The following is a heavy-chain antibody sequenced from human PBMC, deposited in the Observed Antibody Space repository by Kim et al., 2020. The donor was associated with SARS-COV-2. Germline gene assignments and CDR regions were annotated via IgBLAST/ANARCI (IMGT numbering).Heavy chain of an antibody. CDR2: ISGSGRTT. CDR3: ARFDDANGYYQYYFDC. Sequence: GGSLRLSCAASGFSLSDYALSWVRQAPGKGLEWMSAISGSGRTTYSADSVRGRFTISRDSSKNTIYLQMDSLRAEDTAMYFCARFDDANGYYQYYFDCWGKATLLPVSS. CDR1: GFSLSDYA. D-gene: IGHD3-3*01. V-gene: IGHV3-23*01. J-gene: IGHJ4*02.